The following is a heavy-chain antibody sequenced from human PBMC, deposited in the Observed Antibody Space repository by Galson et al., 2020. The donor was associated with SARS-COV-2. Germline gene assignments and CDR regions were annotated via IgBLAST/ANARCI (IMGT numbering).Heavy chain of an antibody. Sequence: GGSLRLSCAASGFTFSSYGMHWVRQLPGKGLEWVAFIRYDGSDRFHADAVKGRFTISRDNSRNTLYLQMSSLRGEDTAVYYCANLEYSFSSGTHKYYYMDIWGRGTTVTVSS. J-gene: IGHJ6*03. V-gene: IGHV3-30*02. CDR1: GFTFSSYG. CDR2: IRYDGSDR. CDR3: ANLEYSFSSGTHKYYYMDI. D-gene: IGHD6-6*01.